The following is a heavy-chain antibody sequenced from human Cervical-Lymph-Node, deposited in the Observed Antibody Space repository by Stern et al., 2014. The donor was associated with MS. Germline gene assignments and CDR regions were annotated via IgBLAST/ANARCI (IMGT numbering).Heavy chain of an antibody. Sequence: VQLVQSGAEVKKPGESLKISCKASGYMFASHWIGWVRQMPGKGLEWMGIIDPGDSNTISSPSSQGQVTISVDKSTSTAYLQWSSLKASDTAMYYCARVNGGNSDWFDPWGQGTLVTVSS. J-gene: IGHJ5*02. CDR3: ARVNGGNSDWFDP. CDR2: IDPGDSNT. CDR1: GYMFASHW. D-gene: IGHD4-23*01. V-gene: IGHV5-51*01.